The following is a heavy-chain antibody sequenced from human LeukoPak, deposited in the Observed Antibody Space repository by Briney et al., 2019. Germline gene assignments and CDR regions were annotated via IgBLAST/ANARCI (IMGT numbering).Heavy chain of an antibody. V-gene: IGHV3-23*01. CDR3: AKDCSSTSCPTSDY. CDR2: ISGSGVST. CDR1: GFTFSSYA. J-gene: IGHJ4*02. Sequence: PGGSLRLSCAASGFTFSSYAMSWVRQAPGKGLEWVSAISGSGVSTYYADSVKGWFTISRDNSKNTLYLQMNSLRAEDTAVYYCAKDCSSTSCPTSDYWGQGTLVTVSS. D-gene: IGHD2-2*01.